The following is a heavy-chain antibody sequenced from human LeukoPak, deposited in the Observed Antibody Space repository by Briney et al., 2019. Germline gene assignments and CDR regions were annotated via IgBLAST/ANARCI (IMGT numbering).Heavy chain of an antibody. CDR3: ARVLPSSSDPFDY. CDR1: GGSFSGYY. V-gene: IGHV4-34*01. J-gene: IGHJ4*02. Sequence: SETLSLTCAVYGGSFSGYYWSWTRQPPGKGLEWSGEINHSGSTNYNPSLKSRVTISVDTSKNQFSLKLSSVTAADTAVYYCARVLPSSSDPFDYWGQGTLVTVSS. CDR2: INHSGST. D-gene: IGHD6-6*01.